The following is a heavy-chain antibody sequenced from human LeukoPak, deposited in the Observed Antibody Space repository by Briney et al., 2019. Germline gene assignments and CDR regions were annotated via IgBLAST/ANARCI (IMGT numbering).Heavy chain of an antibody. CDR1: GFTFSTYA. D-gene: IGHD5-18*01. CDR2: IYSGGST. J-gene: IGHJ5*02. V-gene: IGHV3-66*01. Sequence: GGSLRLSCAASGFTFSTYAMSWVRQAPGKGLEWVSVIYSGGSTYYADSVKGRFTISRDNSKNTLYLQMNSLRAEDTAVYYCAREDVDTAYNWFDPWGQGTLVTVSS. CDR3: AREDVDTAYNWFDP.